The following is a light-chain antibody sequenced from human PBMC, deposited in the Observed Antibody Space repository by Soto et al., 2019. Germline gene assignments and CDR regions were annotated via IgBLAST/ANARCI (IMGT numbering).Light chain of an antibody. V-gene: IGLV1-44*01. J-gene: IGLJ3*02. Sequence: QSVLTQPPSLSGTPGQRVTISCSGSNSNIGRYSVNWYQHFPGTAPKILIYSDDERPSGVPVRFSGSKSGTSASLAISGLQSEYEAEYYCAAWDDNLNGPLFGGGTKVTVL. CDR1: NSNIGRYS. CDR2: SDD. CDR3: AAWDDNLNGPL.